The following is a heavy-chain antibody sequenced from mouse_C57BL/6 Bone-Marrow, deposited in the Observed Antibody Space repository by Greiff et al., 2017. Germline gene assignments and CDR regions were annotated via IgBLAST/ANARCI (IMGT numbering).Heavy chain of an antibody. CDR1: GYSITSGYY. CDR3: ARDSFHYGSSYYFNY. J-gene: IGHJ2*01. Sequence: EVPLQQSGPGLVKPSQSLSLTCSVTGYSITSGYYWNWIRQFPGNKLEWMGYISYDGSNNYNPSLKNRISITRDTSKNQFFLKLNSVTTEDTTTYYCARDSFHYGSSYYFNYWGQGTILTVAS. D-gene: IGHD1-1*01. V-gene: IGHV3-6*01. CDR2: ISYDGSN.